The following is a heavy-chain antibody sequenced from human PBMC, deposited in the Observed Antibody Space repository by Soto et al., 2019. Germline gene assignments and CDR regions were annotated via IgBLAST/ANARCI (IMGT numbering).Heavy chain of an antibody. CDR2: IYYSGST. V-gene: IGHV4-30-4*01. Sequence: SETLSLTCTVSGGSISSGYYYWSWIRQPPGKGLEWIGYIYYSGSTYCNPSLKSRVTISVDTSKNQFSLKLSSVTAADTAVYYCARVDTAMVYFDYWGQGTLVTVSS. CDR3: ARVDTAMVYFDY. D-gene: IGHD5-18*01. CDR1: GGSISSGYYY. J-gene: IGHJ4*02.